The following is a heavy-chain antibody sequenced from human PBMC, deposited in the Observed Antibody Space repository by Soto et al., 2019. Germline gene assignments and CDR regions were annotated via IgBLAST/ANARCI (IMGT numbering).Heavy chain of an antibody. CDR2: IYYSGST. V-gene: IGHV4-39*02. CDR3: ARERDTQLWFINYYYYGMDV. Sequence: SETLSLRCHPAGGSISDSSNCWGWISQPPGKGLEWIGSIYYSGSTYYNPSLKSRVTISVDTSKNQFSLKLSSVTAADTAVYYCARERDTQLWFINYYYYGMDVWGQGTSVTVS. D-gene: IGHD5-18*01. CDR1: GGSISDSSNC. J-gene: IGHJ6*02.